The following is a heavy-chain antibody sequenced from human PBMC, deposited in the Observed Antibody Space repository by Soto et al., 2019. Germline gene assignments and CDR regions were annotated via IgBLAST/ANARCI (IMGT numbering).Heavy chain of an antibody. Sequence: ASVKVSCKASGYTFTGYYMHWVRQAPGQGLEWMGWINPNNGGTNYAQKFQGRVTMTRDTSTSTAYMELSRLRSDDTAVYYCASDIGAYDFWSGYSYYMDVWGKGTTVTVSS. D-gene: IGHD3-3*01. CDR2: INPNNGGT. CDR3: ASDIGAYDFWSGYSYYMDV. CDR1: GYTFTGYY. J-gene: IGHJ6*03. V-gene: IGHV1-2*02.